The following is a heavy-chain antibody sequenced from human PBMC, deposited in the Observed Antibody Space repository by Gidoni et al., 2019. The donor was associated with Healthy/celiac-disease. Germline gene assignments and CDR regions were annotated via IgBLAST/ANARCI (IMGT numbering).Heavy chain of an antibody. J-gene: IGHJ6*02. D-gene: IGHD3-10*01. CDR1: GFTFSSYA. CDR2: ISYDGSNK. CDR3: ARDRGYYGSGSYYEDYYYGMDV. Sequence: QVQLVESGGGVVQPGRSLRLSCAASGFTFSSYAMHWVRQAPGKGLEWVAVISYDGSNKYYADSVKGRFTISRDNSKNTLYLQMNSLRAEDTAVYYCARDRGYYGSGSYYEDYYYGMDVWGQGTTVTVSS. V-gene: IGHV3-30-3*01.